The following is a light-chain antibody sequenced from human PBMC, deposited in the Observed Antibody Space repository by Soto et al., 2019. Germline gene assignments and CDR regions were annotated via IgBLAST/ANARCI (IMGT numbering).Light chain of an antibody. J-gene: IGKJ5*01. V-gene: IGKV3-11*01. CDR2: DAS. CDR1: QSVRTF. CDR3: QHRNNWHIT. Sequence: SQSTLSVSSGEPATLSFRASQSVRTFLAWYQQKPGQTPRLLIYDASNRATGIPARFSGSGSGTDFTLTISSLEPEDFAVYYCQHRNNWHITFGQRTRL.